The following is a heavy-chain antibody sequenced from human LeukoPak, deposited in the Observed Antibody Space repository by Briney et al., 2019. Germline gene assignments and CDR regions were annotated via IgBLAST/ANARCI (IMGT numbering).Heavy chain of an antibody. D-gene: IGHD3-10*01. CDR1: GFTVSSNY. J-gene: IGHJ6*03. V-gene: IGHV3-53*01. Sequence: TGGSLRLSCAASGFTVSSNYMSWVRQAPGKGLEWVSVIYSGGSTYYADSVKGRFTISRDNSKNTLYLQMNSLRAEDTAVYYCARAPYGNYYYYYMDVWGKGTTVTVSS. CDR3: ARAPYGNYYYYYMDV. CDR2: IYSGGST.